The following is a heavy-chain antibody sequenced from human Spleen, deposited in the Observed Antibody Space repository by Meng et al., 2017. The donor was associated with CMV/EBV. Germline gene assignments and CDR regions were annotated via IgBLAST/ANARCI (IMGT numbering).Heavy chain of an antibody. CDR3: AREKQQLVPYFDY. Sequence: GESLKISCAASGFIFHEYGMSWVRQAPGKGLEWVSGINWNGGSTGYADSVKGRFTISRDNSKNTLYLQMNSLRAEDTAVYYCAREKQQLVPYFDYWGQGTLVTVSS. CDR2: INWNGGST. V-gene: IGHV3-20*04. J-gene: IGHJ4*02. CDR1: GFIFHEYG. D-gene: IGHD6-13*01.